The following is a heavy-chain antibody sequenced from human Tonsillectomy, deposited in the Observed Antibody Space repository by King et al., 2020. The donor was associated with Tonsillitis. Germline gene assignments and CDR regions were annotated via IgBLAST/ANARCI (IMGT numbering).Heavy chain of an antibody. Sequence: QLQESGPGLVKPSETMSLTCTVSGGSISSSSYYWGWIRQPPGKGLEWIGSIYYSGSTYYNPSLKSRVTISLDTSKNQFSLKLSSVTAADTAVYYCARQRGSYCSSTSCHSGGMDVWGQGTTVTVSS. J-gene: IGHJ6*02. D-gene: IGHD2-2*01. CDR3: ARQRGSYCSSTSCHSGGMDV. CDR1: GGSISSSSYY. V-gene: IGHV4-39*07. CDR2: IYYSGST.